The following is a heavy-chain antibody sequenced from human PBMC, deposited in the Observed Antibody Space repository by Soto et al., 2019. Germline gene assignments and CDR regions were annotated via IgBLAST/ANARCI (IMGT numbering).Heavy chain of an antibody. CDR3: ATNSYGYVSTYYFDY. Sequence: GSLRLSCAASGFPFNSYAMHWVRQAPGKGLEWVAVISYDASTKYYADSVKGRFTISRDNSKNTLYLQMNSLRAEDTAVYYCATNSYGYVSTYYFDYWGQGTLVTVSS. D-gene: IGHD5-18*01. J-gene: IGHJ4*02. CDR2: ISYDASTK. V-gene: IGHV3-30*03. CDR1: GFPFNSYA.